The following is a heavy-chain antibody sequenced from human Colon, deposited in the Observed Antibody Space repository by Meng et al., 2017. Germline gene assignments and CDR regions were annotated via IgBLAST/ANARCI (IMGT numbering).Heavy chain of an antibody. V-gene: IGHV3-74*01. D-gene: IGHD3-9*01. CDR3: ARGPDVLTGSFSSYFDS. CDR1: DFTFSHSW. Sequence: GGSLRLSCVTSDFTFSHSWMHWVRQVPGKGRVWVSGISGEESNTNYADSVKGRFTISRANATNTLYLHMNRLAAEAAAVYYCARGPDVLTGSFSSYFDSWGQGTLVTVSS. J-gene: IGHJ4*02. CDR2: ISGEESNT.